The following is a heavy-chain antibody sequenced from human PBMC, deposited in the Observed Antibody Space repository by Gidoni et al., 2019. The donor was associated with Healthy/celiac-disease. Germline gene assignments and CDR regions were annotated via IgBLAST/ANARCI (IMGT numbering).Heavy chain of an antibody. V-gene: IGHV1-3*01. CDR2: INAGNGNL. CDR1: GYPFTSYA. Sequence: QVQLVQSGAEVKKPGASVKVSCKASGYPFTSYAMHWVRQAPGQRLEWMGWINAGNGNLKYSQKFQGRVTITRDTSASTAYMELSSLRSEDTAVYYCAREPGIAAAARYGMDVWGQGTTVTVSS. CDR3: AREPGIAAAARYGMDV. J-gene: IGHJ6*02. D-gene: IGHD6-13*01.